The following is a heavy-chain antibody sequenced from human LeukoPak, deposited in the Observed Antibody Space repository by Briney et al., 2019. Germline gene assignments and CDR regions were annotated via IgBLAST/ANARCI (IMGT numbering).Heavy chain of an antibody. V-gene: IGHV1-46*01. J-gene: IGHJ6*03. CDR2: INPSSGST. CDR3: ARDATPYYYYMDV. CDR1: GYTFTSYY. Sequence: GASVKVPCKASGYTFTSYYMHCVRQAPGQGLEWMGIINPSSGSTSYAQKFQGRVTMTRDMSTSTVYMELSSLRSEDTAVYYCARDATPYYYYMDVWGKGTTVTVSS.